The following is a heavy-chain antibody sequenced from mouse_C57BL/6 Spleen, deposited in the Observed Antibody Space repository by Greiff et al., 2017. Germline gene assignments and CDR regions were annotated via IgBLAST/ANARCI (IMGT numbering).Heavy chain of an antibody. CDR1: GYAFSSSW. D-gene: IGHD1-1*01. CDR3: ARGRGYGSSGDYFDY. CDR2: IYPGDGDT. V-gene: IGHV1-82*01. J-gene: IGHJ2*01. Sequence: VKLMESGPELVKPGASVKISCKASGYAFSSSWMNWVKQRPGKGLEWIGWIYPGDGDTNYNGKFKGKATLTADKSSSTAYMQLSSLTSEDSAVYFCARGRGYGSSGDYFDYWGQGTTLTVSS.